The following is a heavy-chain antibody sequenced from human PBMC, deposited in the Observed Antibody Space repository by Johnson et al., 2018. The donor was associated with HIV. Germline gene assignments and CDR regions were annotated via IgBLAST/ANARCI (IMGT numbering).Heavy chain of an antibody. J-gene: IGHJ3*02. CDR1: GLTFSDFA. V-gene: IGHV3-30-3*01. CDR2: TSYDGINK. CDR3: ARDGEWELEDAFDI. D-gene: IGHD1-26*01. Sequence: QVQLVESGGGVVQPGKSLRLSCAASGLTFSDFAMHWVRQAPGKGLEWVAVTSYDGINKYYATSVKGRFTISRDNSKNTLYLQMNSLRAEDTAVYYCARDGEWELEDAFDIWGQGTMVTVSS.